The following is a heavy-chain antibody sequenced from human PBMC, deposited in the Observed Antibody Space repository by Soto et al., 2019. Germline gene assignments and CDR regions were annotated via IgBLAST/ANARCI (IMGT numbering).Heavy chain of an antibody. V-gene: IGHV3-23*01. CDR3: VKQAHGLDGVAFDY. CDR1: GFTFSSYA. J-gene: IGHJ4*02. D-gene: IGHD2-15*01. Sequence: GGSLRLSCAASGFTFSSYAMIWVRQAPGKGLNWVSLISGSGASTYYADSVKGRFTISRDNSKNTLFLQMGSLRPEDTAIYYCVKQAHGLDGVAFDYWGQGTQVTVPQ. CDR2: ISGSGAST.